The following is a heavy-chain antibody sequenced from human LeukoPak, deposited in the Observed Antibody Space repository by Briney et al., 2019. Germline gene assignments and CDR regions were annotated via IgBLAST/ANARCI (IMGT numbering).Heavy chain of an antibody. J-gene: IGHJ4*02. CDR2: ISGSGGST. CDR1: GFTFSGYA. CDR3: AKVLGTMIVVAIDRWLGVDY. V-gene: IGHV3-23*01. Sequence: GGSLRLSCAASGFTFSGYAMSWVRQAPGKGLEWVSAISGSGGSTYYADSVKGRFTISRDNSKNTLYPQMNSLRAEDTAVYYCAKVLGTMIVVAIDRWLGVDYWGQGTLVTVSS. D-gene: IGHD3-22*01.